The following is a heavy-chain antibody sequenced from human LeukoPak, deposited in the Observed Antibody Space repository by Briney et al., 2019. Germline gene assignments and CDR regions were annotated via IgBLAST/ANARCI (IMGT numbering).Heavy chain of an antibody. D-gene: IGHD6-19*01. V-gene: IGHV3-48*03. CDR1: GFIFSAYE. CDR3: ARVYSSGWSY. Sequence: GGSLRLSCAASGFIFSAYEMNWVHQAPGKGLEWVSYISSSGSTIYYADSAKGRFTISRDNAKKSLYLQMNSLRAEDTAVYYCARVYSSGWSYWGQGTLVTVSS. J-gene: IGHJ4*02. CDR2: ISSSGSTI.